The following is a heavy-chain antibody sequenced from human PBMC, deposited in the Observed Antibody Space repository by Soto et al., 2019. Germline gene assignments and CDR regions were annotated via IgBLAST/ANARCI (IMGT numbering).Heavy chain of an antibody. D-gene: IGHD2-15*01. J-gene: IGHJ6*03. CDR1: GFRLSDSA. CDR3: AKNGCSYPACYPYYYYVDV. CDR2: LTVTGDSA. V-gene: IGHV3-23*01. Sequence: EVQLLESGGGLVQPGGSLRLSCAASGFRLSDSAVSWVRQAPWKGLEWVSSLTVTGDSAFYSDSVKGRFTISRDISKSTLYLQMNSLRAEDTAVYYCAKNGCSYPACYPYYYYVDVWGRGTTVTVSS.